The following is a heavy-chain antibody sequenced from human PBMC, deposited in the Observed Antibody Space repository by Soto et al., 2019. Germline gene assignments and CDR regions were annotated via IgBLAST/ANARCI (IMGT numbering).Heavy chain of an antibody. CDR1: GGSISSYY. D-gene: IGHD1-1*01. V-gene: IGHV4-59*01. CDR3: ARERWGNWNDDYYGMDV. CDR2: IHYSGST. J-gene: IGHJ6*02. Sequence: SETLSLTCTVSGGSISSYYWSWIRQPPGKGLDWIGYIHYSGSTNYNPSLKSRVSISMDTSKNQLSLRLTSVTAADTAVYYCARERWGNWNDDYYGMDVWGQGTTVTVSS.